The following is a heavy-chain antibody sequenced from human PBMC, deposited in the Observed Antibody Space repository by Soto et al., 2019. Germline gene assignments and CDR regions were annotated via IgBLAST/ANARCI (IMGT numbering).Heavy chain of an antibody. CDR1: GFTFTSSA. CDR3: AADPGITIFGVVTLKYYYYGMDV. CDR2: IVVGSGNT. V-gene: IGHV1-58*01. J-gene: IGHJ6*02. Sequence: GASVKVSCKASGFTFTSSAVQWVLQARGQRLEWIGWIVVGSGNTNYAQKFQERVTITRDMSTSTAYMEPSSLRSEDTAVYYCAADPGITIFGVVTLKYYYYGMDVWGQGTTVTVS. D-gene: IGHD3-3*01.